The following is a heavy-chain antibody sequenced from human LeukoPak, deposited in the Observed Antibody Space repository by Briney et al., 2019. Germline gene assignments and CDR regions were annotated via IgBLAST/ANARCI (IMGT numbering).Heavy chain of an antibody. CDR1: GFAFSDYY. CDR2: ISSSGSTI. CDR3: ARDGPLPLKGPTDY. J-gene: IGHJ4*02. Sequence: GGSLRLSCAASGFAFSDYYMSWIRQAPGKGLEWVSYISSSGSTIYYADSVKGRFTISRDNAKNTLYLQMNSLRAEDTAVYYCARDGPLPLKGPTDYWGQGTLVTVSS. V-gene: IGHV3-11*04.